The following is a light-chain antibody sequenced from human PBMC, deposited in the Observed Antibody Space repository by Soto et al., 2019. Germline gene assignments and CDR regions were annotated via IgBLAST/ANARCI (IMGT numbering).Light chain of an antibody. Sequence: QSALTQPASVSGSPGQSITISCTGTSSDVGGYNRVSWYQQHPDKAPKLIIYEVTNRPSGISNRFSGSKSGDTASLTISGLQAEYESDYYCYSYISGSAHVFGTWTKLTVL. CDR1: SSDVGGYNR. J-gene: IGLJ1*01. V-gene: IGLV2-14*01. CDR2: EVT. CDR3: YSYISGSAHV.